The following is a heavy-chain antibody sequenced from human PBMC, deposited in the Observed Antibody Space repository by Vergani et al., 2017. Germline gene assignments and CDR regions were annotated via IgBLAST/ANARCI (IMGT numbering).Heavy chain of an antibody. CDR2: IYSGGST. V-gene: IGHV3-53*01. CDR1: GFTVSSNY. D-gene: IGHD6-6*01. CDR3: ARILLEYSSSSGKSDFDY. J-gene: IGHJ4*02. Sequence: EVQLVESGGGLIQPGGSLRLSCAASGFTVSSNYMSWVRQAPGKGLEWVSVIYSGGSTYYADSVKGRFTISRDNSKNTLYLQMNSLRAEDTAVYYCARILLEYSSSSGKSDFDYWGQGTLVTVSS.